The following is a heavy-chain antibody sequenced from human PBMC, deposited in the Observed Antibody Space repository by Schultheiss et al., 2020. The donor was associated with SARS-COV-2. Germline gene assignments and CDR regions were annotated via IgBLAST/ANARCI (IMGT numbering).Heavy chain of an antibody. CDR3: ARTQYGTSPVFDY. CDR1: GGSVSSGSYY. CDR2: ILNSGST. V-gene: IGHV4-61*01. D-gene: IGHD2/OR15-2a*01. Sequence: SQTLSLTCTVSGGSVSSGSYYWSWIRQPPGKGLEWIGFILNSGSTNYIPSLKSRVTISVDTSKSQFSLRLSSLTAADTAVYYCARTQYGTSPVFDYWGQGIVVTVSS. J-gene: IGHJ4*02.